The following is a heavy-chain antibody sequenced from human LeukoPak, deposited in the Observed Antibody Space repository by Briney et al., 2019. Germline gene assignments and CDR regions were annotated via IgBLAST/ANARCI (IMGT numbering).Heavy chain of an antibody. Sequence: GASVKVSCKASGGTFSNYTINWVRQAPGQGLEWMGRIIPMLGMANYAQKFQGRVTITGGKSTSTAYMDLSSLRSEDTAMYYCARVGSPSTDWGAYNYGMDVWGQGTTVTVSS. D-gene: IGHD2-2*01. CDR1: GGTFSNYT. CDR2: IIPMLGMA. J-gene: IGHJ6*02. CDR3: ARVGSPSTDWGAYNYGMDV. V-gene: IGHV1-69*02.